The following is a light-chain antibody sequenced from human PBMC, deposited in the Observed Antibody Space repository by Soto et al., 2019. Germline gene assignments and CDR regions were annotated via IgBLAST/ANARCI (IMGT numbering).Light chain of an antibody. J-gene: IGLJ3*02. CDR2: LSSDGNH. CDR1: SGHSSYA. V-gene: IGLV4-69*01. Sequence: QPVLTQSPSASASLGASVKLTCTLSSGHSSYAIAWHQQQPEKGPRYLMKLSSDGNHIKGDGIPDRFSGSTSGAERYLSISSLQSEDEADYYCQTWDTGIQVFGGGTKLTVL. CDR3: QTWDTGIQV.